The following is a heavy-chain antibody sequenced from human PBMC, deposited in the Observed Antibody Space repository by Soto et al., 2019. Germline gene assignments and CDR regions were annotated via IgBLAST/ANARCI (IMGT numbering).Heavy chain of an antibody. V-gene: IGHV3-15*07. D-gene: IGHD3-16*01. Sequence: EVQLVESGGGLVKPGDSLRLSCAVSGLKFSDAWMNWVRQAPGKGLERVGRIKSKGGGETKDYAAPVKGRFAISRXXSRHTLYVQMNSLETEDTAVYSCAGDNRGRVGTGHWGQGTRVTGS. J-gene: IGHJ4*02. CDR2: IKSKGGGETK. CDR1: GLKFSDAW. CDR3: AGDNRGRVGTGH.